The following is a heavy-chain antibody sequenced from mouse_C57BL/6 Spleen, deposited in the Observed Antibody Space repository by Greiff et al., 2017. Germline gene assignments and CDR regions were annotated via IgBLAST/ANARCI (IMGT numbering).Heavy chain of an antibody. D-gene: IGHD2-4*01. CDR1: GYTFTSYW. Sequence: VQLQQPGAELVMPGASVKLSCKASGYTFTSYWMHWVKQRPGQGLEWIGEIDPSDSYTNYNQKFKGKSTLTVDKSSSTAYMQLSSLTSEDSAVYYCARNYVRAMDYWGQGTSVTVSS. V-gene: IGHV1-69*01. J-gene: IGHJ4*01. CDR3: ARNYVRAMDY. CDR2: IDPSDSYT.